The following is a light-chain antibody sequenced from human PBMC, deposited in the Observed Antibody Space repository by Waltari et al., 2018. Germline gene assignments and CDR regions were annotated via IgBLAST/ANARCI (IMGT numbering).Light chain of an antibody. J-gene: IGKJ4*01. CDR3: QQSFSFLS. CDR2: SAS. Sequence: DIQMTQSPSSMSASVGDRVTITCRASQNIRKYLNWYQKQPGKAPHLLIYSASTLQSVVPSRFSGSGSGTDFTLTISILQPEDFATYYCQQSFSFLSFGGGTKVEIK. V-gene: IGKV1-39*01. CDR1: QNIRKY.